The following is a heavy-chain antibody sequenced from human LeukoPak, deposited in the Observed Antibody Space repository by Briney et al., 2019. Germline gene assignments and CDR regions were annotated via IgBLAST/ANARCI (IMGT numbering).Heavy chain of an antibody. CDR1: GFTFSGSA. CDR2: IRSKANSYAT. D-gene: IGHD3-10*01. V-gene: IGHV3-73*01. CDR3: ARGPDYYGSGTYVS. Sequence: GGSLRLSCAASGFTFSGSAMHWVRQASGKGLEWVGRIRSKANSYATAYAASVKGRFTISRDDSKNTAYLQMNSLTAEDTAVYYCARGPDYYGSGTYVSWGQRTLVTVSS. J-gene: IGHJ5*02.